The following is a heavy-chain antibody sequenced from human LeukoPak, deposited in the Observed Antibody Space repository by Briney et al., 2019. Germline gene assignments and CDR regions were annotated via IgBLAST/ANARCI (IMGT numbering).Heavy chain of an antibody. CDR1: GGSISSSSAY. V-gene: IGHV4-39*01. J-gene: IGHJ4*02. CDR2: IYYSKNT. CDR3: VSPRGFSYGYFDY. D-gene: IGHD5-18*01. Sequence: PSQTLSLTCTVSGGSISSSSAYWGWIRQPPGKGLEWIGSIYYSKNTYYNTSLKIRVTISADTSKNKFPLTLGSVSATATAVYYCVSPRGFSYGYFDYWGQGTLVTVSS.